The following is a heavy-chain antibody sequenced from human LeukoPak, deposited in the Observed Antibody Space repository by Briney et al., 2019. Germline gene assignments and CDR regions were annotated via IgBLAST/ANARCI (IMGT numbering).Heavy chain of an antibody. CDR1: GFTFSSYG. Sequence: PGGSLRLSCAASGFTFSSYGMHWVRQAPGKGLEWVAVISYDGSNKYYADSVKGRFTISRDNSKNTLYLQMNSLRAEDTAVYYCASGGLVLDYWGQGTLVTVSS. CDR3: ASGGLVLDY. V-gene: IGHV3-30*03. D-gene: IGHD3/OR15-3a*01. CDR2: ISYDGSNK. J-gene: IGHJ4*02.